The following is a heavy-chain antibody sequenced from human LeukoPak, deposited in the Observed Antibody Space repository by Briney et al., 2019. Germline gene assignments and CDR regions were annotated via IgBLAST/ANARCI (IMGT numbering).Heavy chain of an antibody. Sequence: GASVKVSCKASGYTFTSYGISWVRQAPGQGLEWMGWSSAYNGNTNYAQKLQGRVTMTTDTSTSTAYMELRSLRSDDTAVYYCARDRRRVLEVVEFDPWGQGTLVTVSS. J-gene: IGHJ5*02. CDR3: ARDRRRVLEVVEFDP. CDR2: SSAYNGNT. D-gene: IGHD1-1*01. V-gene: IGHV1-18*01. CDR1: GYTFTSYG.